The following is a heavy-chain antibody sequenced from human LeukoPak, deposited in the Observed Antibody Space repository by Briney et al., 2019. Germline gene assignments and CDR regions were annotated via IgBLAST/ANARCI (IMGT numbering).Heavy chain of an antibody. CDR2: ISTSSSYI. CDR1: GFTFSSYS. D-gene: IGHD2-2*01. CDR3: ARSYCSSTTCGFDP. V-gene: IGHV3-21*01. J-gene: IGHJ5*02. Sequence: GGSLRLSCAASGFTFSSYSMNWVRQAPGKGREWVSSISTSSSYIYYADSLKGRFTISRDNAKNSLYLQMNSLRAEDTAVYYCARSYCSSTTCGFDPWGQGTLVTVSS.